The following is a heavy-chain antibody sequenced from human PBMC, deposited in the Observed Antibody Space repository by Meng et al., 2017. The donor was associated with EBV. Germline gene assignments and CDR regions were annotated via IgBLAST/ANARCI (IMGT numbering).Heavy chain of an antibody. CDR3: AKGADLAAAGTFWFDP. D-gene: IGHD6-13*01. J-gene: IGHJ5*02. CDR2: INPNSGGT. V-gene: IGHV1-2*06. Sequence: QVQRVPSGAEVKKPGASVKVPCKATGYTFTGYYMHWVRQAPGQGLEWMGRINPNSGGTNYAQKFQGRVTMTRDTSISTAYMELSRLRSDDTAVYYCAKGADLAAAGTFWFDPWGQGTLVTVSS. CDR1: GYTFTGYY.